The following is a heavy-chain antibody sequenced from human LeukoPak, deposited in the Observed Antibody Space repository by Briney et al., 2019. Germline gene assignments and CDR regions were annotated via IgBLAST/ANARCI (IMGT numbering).Heavy chain of an antibody. CDR2: IYFSGTT. V-gene: IGHV4-59*01. J-gene: IGHJ6*02. CDR3: ARDYGPFGV. Sequence: PSETLPLTCTVSGASITTYYWSWIRQPLGKGLEWIGYIYFSGTTNYNPSLKSRVTISLDASNKQFSLRLNSVTAADTAVYYCARDYGPFGVWGQGTTVTVSS. D-gene: IGHD3-10*01. CDR1: GASITTYY.